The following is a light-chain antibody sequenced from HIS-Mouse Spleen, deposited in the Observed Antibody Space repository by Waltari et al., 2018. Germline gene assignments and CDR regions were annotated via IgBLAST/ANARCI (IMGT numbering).Light chain of an antibody. CDR2: KDS. CDR3: QSADSSGTYV. V-gene: IGLV3-25*03. CDR1: ALPKQY. Sequence: SYELTQPPSVSVSPGQTARITCSGDALPKQYAYWYQQKPGQAPVLGIYKDSERPSGIPGRFSGSSSGKTVTLTISGVQAEDEAEYYCQSADSSGTYVFGGGTKLTVL. J-gene: IGLJ2*01.